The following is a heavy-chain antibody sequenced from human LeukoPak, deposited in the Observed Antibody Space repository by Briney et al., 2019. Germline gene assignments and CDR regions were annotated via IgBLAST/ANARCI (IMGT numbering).Heavy chain of an antibody. D-gene: IGHD5-18*01. CDR2: INHSGST. CDR3: ARGGYALRY. J-gene: IGHJ4*02. Sequence: SETLSLTCAVYGGSFSGYYWSWIRQPPGKGLEWIGEINHSGSTNYNPSLKSRVTISVDTSKNQFSLKLSSVTAADTAVYYCARGGYALRYWGQGTLVTVSS. CDR1: GGSFSGYY. V-gene: IGHV4-34*01.